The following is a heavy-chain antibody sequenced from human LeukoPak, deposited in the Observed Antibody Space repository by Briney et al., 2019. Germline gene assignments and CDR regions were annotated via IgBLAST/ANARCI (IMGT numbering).Heavy chain of an antibody. V-gene: IGHV3-21*01. D-gene: IGHD5-12*01. CDR3: ARGGTGYDLFDY. Sequence: PGGSLRLSCAASGFTFSSYSMNWVRQAPGKGLEWVSSISSSSSYICYADSVKGRFTISRDNAKNSLYLQMNSLRAEDTAVYYCARGGTGYDLFDYWGQGTLVTVSS. J-gene: IGHJ4*02. CDR1: GFTFSSYS. CDR2: ISSSSSYI.